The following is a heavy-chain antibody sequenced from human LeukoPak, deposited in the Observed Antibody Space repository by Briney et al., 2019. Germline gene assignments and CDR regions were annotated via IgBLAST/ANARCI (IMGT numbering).Heavy chain of an antibody. CDR3: TTVISPNRQSRWGYFQH. CDR1: GFTFSNAW. V-gene: IGHV3-15*01. CDR2: IKSKTDGGTT. Sequence: PGGSLRLSCAASGFTFSNAWMSWVRQAPGKGLEWVGRIKSKTDGGTTDYAAPVKGRFTISRDDSKNTLYLQMNSRKTEDTAVYYCTTVISPNRQSRWGYFQHWGQGTLVTVSS. J-gene: IGHJ1*01. D-gene: IGHD3-16*01.